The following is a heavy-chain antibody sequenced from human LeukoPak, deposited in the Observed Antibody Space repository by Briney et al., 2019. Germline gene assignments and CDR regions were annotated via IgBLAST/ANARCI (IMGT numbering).Heavy chain of an antibody. J-gene: IGHJ4*02. V-gene: IGHV4-30-4*08. D-gene: IGHD3-22*01. CDR1: GGSISSGDYY. CDR2: IYYSGST. CDR3: ASQRRSYDSSGYSRSY. Sequence: SETLSLTCTVSGGSISSGDYYWSWIRQPPGKGLEWIGYIYYSGSTYYNPSLKSRVTISVDTSKNQFSLKLSSVTAADTVVYYCASQRRSYDSSGYSRSYWGQGTLVTVSS.